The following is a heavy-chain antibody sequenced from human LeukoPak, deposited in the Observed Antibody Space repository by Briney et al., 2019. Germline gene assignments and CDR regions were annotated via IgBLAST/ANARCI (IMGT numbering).Heavy chain of an antibody. J-gene: IGHJ4*02. CDR3: AKGGSMVPFDY. V-gene: IGHV3-21*01. CDR2: ISGRSSHI. D-gene: IGHD3-10*01. CDR1: GFSFRDYD. Sequence: GGSLTLSCSASGFSFRDYDMNWVRHARGEGLGWVSSISGRSSHIYYGESVKGRFTIFRDNAKNSLYLQMDSLGVEDTAVYYCAKGGSMVPFDYWGQGTLVTVSS.